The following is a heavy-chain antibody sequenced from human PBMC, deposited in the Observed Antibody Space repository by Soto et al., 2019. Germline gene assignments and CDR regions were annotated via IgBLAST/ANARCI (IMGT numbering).Heavy chain of an antibody. J-gene: IGHJ4*02. CDR1: GGSISIYY. D-gene: IGHD6-6*01. V-gene: IGHV4-59*08. Sequence: SETLSLTCTVSGGSISIYYWSWIGQPPGKGLEWIGYIYYSGSTNYNPSLKSRVTMSVDTSKNQFSLKLSSVTAADTAVYFCARQYSTSSKFDYWGQGTLVTVSS. CDR2: IYYSGST. CDR3: ARQYSTSSKFDY.